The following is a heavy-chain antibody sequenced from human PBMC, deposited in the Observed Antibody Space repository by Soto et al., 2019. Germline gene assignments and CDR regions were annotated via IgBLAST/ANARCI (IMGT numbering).Heavy chain of an antibody. CDR1: GFTFSSYA. Sequence: CLRLSCAASGFTFSSYAVSWVRQAPGKGLEWVSAISGSGGSTYYADSVKGRFTISRDNSKNTLYLQMNSLRAEDTAVYYCAKANGVYDILTGYYTLDYWGRGTLVTVSS. D-gene: IGHD3-9*01. CDR2: ISGSGGST. CDR3: AKANGVYDILTGYYTLDY. V-gene: IGHV3-23*01. J-gene: IGHJ4*02.